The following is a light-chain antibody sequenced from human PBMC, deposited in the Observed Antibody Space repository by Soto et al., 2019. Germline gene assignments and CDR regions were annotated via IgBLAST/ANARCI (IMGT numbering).Light chain of an antibody. V-gene: IGLV4-69*01. J-gene: IGLJ2*01. CDR3: QTWDTRIRVV. CDR1: SGHSSYA. CDR2: LNIDGSH. Sequence: QSVLTQSPSASASLGASVKLTCTLSSGHSSYAIAWHQQQPEKGPRYLMKLNIDGSHSKGDGIPDRFSGSSSGAERYLTISSLQFEDEADYYCQTWDTRIRVVFGGGTKLTVL.